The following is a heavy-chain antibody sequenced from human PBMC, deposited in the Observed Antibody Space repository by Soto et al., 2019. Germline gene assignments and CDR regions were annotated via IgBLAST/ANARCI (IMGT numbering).Heavy chain of an antibody. CDR3: ARVLSSADAFDT. Sequence: GGSLRLSCAASGFTFSSYSMNWVRQAPGKGLEWVSSISSSSSYIYYADSVKGRFTISRDNAKNSLYLQMNSLRAEDTAVYYCARVLSSADAFDTWGQGTMVTVSS. J-gene: IGHJ3*02. V-gene: IGHV3-21*01. CDR1: GFTFSSYS. CDR2: ISSSSSYI. D-gene: IGHD3-10*01.